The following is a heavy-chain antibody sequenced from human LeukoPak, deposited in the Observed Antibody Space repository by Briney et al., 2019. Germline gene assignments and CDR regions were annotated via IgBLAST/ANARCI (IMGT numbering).Heavy chain of an antibody. CDR1: GFTFSNYA. CDR2: ITGSGDTT. V-gene: IGHV3-23*01. J-gene: IGHJ4*02. D-gene: IGHD3-22*01. CDR3: AKDGYYDSSGLFDY. Sequence: PGGSLRLSCAASGFTFSNYAMTWVRHAPGKGLEWVSYITGSGDTTFYADSAKGRFTISRDNSKNTLYLQMNSLRAEDTAVYYCAKDGYYDSSGLFDYWGQGTLVTVSS.